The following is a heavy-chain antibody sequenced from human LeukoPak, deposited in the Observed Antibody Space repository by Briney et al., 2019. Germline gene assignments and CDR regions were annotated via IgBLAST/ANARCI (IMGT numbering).Heavy chain of an antibody. Sequence: SQTLSLTCTVSGGSISSGGYYWSWIRQHPGKGLEWIGDIYYSGTTYYNPSLKSRLTISVDTSKNQFSLKLSSATAADTAVYYCARVLASSGSRSYDFWGQGILVIVSS. CDR1: GGSISSGGYY. J-gene: IGHJ4*02. CDR2: IYYSGTT. V-gene: IGHV4-31*03. D-gene: IGHD1-26*01. CDR3: ARVLASSGSRSYDF.